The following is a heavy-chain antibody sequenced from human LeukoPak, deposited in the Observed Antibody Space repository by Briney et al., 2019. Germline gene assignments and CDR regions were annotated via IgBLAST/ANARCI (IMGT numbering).Heavy chain of an antibody. CDR3: ARDDTVVTRLFDY. CDR2: FDPEDGET. V-gene: IGHV1-24*01. Sequence: ASVKVSCRVSGYTLTELSMHWVRQAPGKGLEWMGGFDPEDGETIYAQKFQGRVTMTEDTSTDTAYMELSSLRSDDTAVYYCARDDTVVTRLFDYWGQGTLVTVSS. J-gene: IGHJ4*02. CDR1: GYTLTELS. D-gene: IGHD4-23*01.